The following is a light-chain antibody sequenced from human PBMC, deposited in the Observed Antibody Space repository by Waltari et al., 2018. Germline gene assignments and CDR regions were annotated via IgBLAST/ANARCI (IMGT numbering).Light chain of an antibody. CDR2: DNH. CDR3: ATWDGSLRV. Sequence: QSGLTQPPSVSAAPGQEVTISCSGVTSNIGSRHVSWYLQVPGTAPKLPIYDNHQRPSGIPDRFSGSRSDTSATLAITGLQTGDEADYYCATWDGSLRVFGGGTRLTVL. V-gene: IGLV1-51*01. CDR1: TSNIGSRH. J-gene: IGLJ3*02.